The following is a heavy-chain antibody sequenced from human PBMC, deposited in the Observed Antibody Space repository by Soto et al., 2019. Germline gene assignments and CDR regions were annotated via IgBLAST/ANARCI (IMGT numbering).Heavy chain of an antibody. CDR1: GFSLTKARLS. V-gene: IGHV2-26*01. J-gene: IGHJ2*01. CDR3: ARVPQGDRYGYWFFDL. D-gene: IGHD5-18*01. Sequence: QVTLKESAPVLVKPTETLTLTCTVSGFSLTKARLSVHWIRQPPGKALEWLGYIFSNDERSYSSSLKSRLTISKDTSKSQVVLTMTNLDPVDTATYYCARVPQGDRYGYWFFDLWGRGTLVTVSS. CDR2: IFSNDER.